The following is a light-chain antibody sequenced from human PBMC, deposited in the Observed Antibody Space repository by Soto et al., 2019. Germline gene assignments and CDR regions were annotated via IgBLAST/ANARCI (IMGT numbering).Light chain of an antibody. V-gene: IGKV3-20*01. CDR1: QSVNSNF. CDR3: QQYGNSPRT. CDR2: GVS. Sequence: EIVLTQSPGTLSLSPGERATLSCRASQSVNSNFFAWYQQKPGQAPRLLIYGVSIRATGIPDRFTGSGSGTDFALTISGLEPEDFAIYYCQQYGNSPRTVGQGTKVEIK. J-gene: IGKJ2*01.